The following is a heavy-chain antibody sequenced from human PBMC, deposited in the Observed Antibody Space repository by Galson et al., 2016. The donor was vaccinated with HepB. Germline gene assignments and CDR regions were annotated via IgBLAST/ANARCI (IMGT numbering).Heavy chain of an antibody. D-gene: IGHD4-17*01. Sequence: CAISGDRVSRNGVTWNWIRQSPSRGLEWLGRTYYMSNWDYDYAVSVNSRITIIPDTSRNQISLYLRSVTPEDTAVYYCARATDYGDYANGMDVWDGGTMVTVTS. CDR1: GDRVSRNGVT. CDR2: TYYMSNWDY. CDR3: ARATDYGDYANGMDV. V-gene: IGHV6-1*01. J-gene: IGHJ6*04.